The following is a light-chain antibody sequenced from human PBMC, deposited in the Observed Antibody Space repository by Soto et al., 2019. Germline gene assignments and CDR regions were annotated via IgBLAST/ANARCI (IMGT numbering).Light chain of an antibody. CDR2: DAS. CDR3: QQYNSYWVT. J-gene: IGKJ5*01. CDR1: QTISSW. V-gene: IGKV1-5*01. Sequence: DLQMTQSPSTLSGSVGDRVTITCRASQTISSWLAWYQQKPGKAPKLLIYDASSLESGVPSRFSGSGSGTEFTLTISSLQPDEFATYYCQQYNSYWVTVGQGTRLEIK.